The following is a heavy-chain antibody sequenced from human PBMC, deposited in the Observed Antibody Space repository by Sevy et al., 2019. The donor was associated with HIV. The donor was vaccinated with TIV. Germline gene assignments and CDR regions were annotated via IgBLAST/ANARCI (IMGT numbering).Heavy chain of an antibody. CDR2: ITWNSGDI. Sequence: GGSLRLSCAASGFTFDDYAMHWVRQAPGKGLEWVSGITWNSGDIGYADSVKGRFTISRDNAKNSLYLQMNSLRPEDSALYYCARHPVAGITPYYFDYWGQGTLVTVSS. D-gene: IGHD6-19*01. CDR1: GFTFDDYA. V-gene: IGHV3-9*01. CDR3: ARHPVAGITPYYFDY. J-gene: IGHJ4*02.